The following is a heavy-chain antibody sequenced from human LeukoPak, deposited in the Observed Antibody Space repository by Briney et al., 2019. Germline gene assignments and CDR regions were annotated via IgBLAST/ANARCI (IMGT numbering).Heavy chain of an antibody. J-gene: IGHJ4*02. D-gene: IGHD2-21*02. CDR2: IKSKTDGGTT. CDR1: GFTFSNAW. Sequence: PGGSLRLSCAASGFTFSNAWMSWVRQAPGKGLEWVGRIKSKTDGGTTDYAAPVKGRFTISRDHSKNTLYLRVNSLKTEDTGVYYCNAAGVVTAFDYWGQGTLVTVSS. CDR3: NAAGVVTAFDY. V-gene: IGHV3-15*01.